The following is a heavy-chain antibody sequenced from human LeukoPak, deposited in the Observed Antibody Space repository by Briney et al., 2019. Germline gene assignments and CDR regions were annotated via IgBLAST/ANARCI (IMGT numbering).Heavy chain of an antibody. V-gene: IGHV4-39*07. CDR1: GGSISRSRDY. CDR3: ARVRYYYGSGSYYHFDY. D-gene: IGHD3-10*01. J-gene: IGHJ4*02. Sequence: PSETLSLTCTVSGGSISRSRDYWGWIRQPPGKGLEWIGSIYYSGSTYYNPSLKSRVTISGDTSKNRFSLKLSSVTAADTAMYYCARVRYYYGSGSYYHFDYWGQGTLVTVSS. CDR2: IYYSGST.